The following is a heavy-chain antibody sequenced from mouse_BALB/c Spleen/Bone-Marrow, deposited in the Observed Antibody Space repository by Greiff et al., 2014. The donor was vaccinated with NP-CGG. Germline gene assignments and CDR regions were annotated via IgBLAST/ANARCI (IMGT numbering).Heavy chain of an antibody. V-gene: IGHV1-69*02. J-gene: IGHJ3*01. CDR3: ARSGGNYVAWFVD. CDR2: IGPSDSET. CDR1: GYTFTRYW. Sequence: QVQLQQSGAEVVKPGAPVKLSCKASGYTFTRYWMHWVRQRPGRGLEWIGKIGPSDSETHYNHEFKDKATLTVDKSSSTAYIQLSSLTSEDSAVDFCARSGGNYVAWFVDWSQGTLVTVSP. D-gene: IGHD2-1*01.